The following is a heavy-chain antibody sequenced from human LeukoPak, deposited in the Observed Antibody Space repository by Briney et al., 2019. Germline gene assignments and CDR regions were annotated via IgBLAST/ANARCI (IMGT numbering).Heavy chain of an antibody. Sequence: ASVKVSCKASGYTFTGYYMHWVRQATGQGLEWMGWMNPNSGNTGYAQKFQGRVTMTRNTSISTAYMELSSLRSEDTAVYYCARGPAGYSSSFDYWGQGTLVTVSS. CDR1: GYTFTGYY. D-gene: IGHD6-13*01. V-gene: IGHV1-8*02. CDR3: ARGPAGYSSSFDY. CDR2: MNPNSGNT. J-gene: IGHJ4*02.